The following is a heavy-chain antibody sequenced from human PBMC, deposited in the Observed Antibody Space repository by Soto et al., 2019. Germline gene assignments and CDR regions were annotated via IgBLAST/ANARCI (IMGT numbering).Heavy chain of an antibody. CDR2: IYYSGST. CDR3: ARVGWPYYFDY. D-gene: IGHD6-19*01. CDR1: GGSISSGGYY. V-gene: IGHV4-31*03. Sequence: PSETLSLTCTVSGGSISSGGYYWSWIRQHPGKGLEWIGYIYYSGSTYYNPSLKSRVTISVDTSKNQFSLKLSSVTAADTAVYYCARVGWPYYFDYWGQGTLVTVSS. J-gene: IGHJ4*02.